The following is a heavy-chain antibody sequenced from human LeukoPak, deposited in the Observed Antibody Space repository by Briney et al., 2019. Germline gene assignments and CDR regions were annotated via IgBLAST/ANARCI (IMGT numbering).Heavy chain of an antibody. CDR3: SKPAVVLRVILVGFHKDAYYFDS. V-gene: IGHV3-23*01. CDR1: RFTLSNYG. D-gene: IGHD3-10*01. J-gene: IGHJ4*02. Sequence: PGGSLRLSCAGSRFTLSNYGMSWVRQAPGKGREWVAGISGSGGRTNYAESVKGRFTISRENPKNTRYAQMKSLSGHVMAVSFCSKPAVVLRVILVGFHKDAYYFDSWGQGALVTVSS. CDR2: ISGSGGRT.